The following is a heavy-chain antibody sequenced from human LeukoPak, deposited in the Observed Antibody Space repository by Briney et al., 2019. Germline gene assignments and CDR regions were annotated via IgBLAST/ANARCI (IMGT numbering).Heavy chain of an antibody. CDR3: ARDSGMVRGEAYYYYGMDV. D-gene: IGHD3-10*01. CDR1: GGSISSYY. Sequence: SETLSLTCTVSGGSISSYYWSWIRQPPGKGLEWIGYIYYSGSTNYNPSLKSRVTISVDTSKNQFSLKLSSVTAADTAVYYCARDSGMVRGEAYYYYGMDVWGKGTTVTVSS. CDR2: IYYSGST. V-gene: IGHV4-59*01. J-gene: IGHJ6*04.